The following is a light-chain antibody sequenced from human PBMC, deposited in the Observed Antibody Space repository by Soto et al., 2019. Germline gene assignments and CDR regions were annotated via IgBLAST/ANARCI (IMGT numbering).Light chain of an antibody. J-gene: IGKJ2*01. CDR2: GAS. Sequence: EVVLTQSPGTLSLSPGERATLACRASKSVSNYLAWYQQKSGQAPRLLIYGASSRATGVPDRVSGSGSGTDFTLTINRLEPEDFAVYYCQQYGNFPYTFGQGTKLEIK. V-gene: IGKV3-20*01. CDR3: QQYGNFPYT. CDR1: KSVSNY.